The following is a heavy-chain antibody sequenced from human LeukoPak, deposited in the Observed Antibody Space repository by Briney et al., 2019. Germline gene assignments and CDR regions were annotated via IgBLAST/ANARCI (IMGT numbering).Heavy chain of an antibody. CDR1: GFTVSSTY. CDR3: AKDYYDSSGYYYYGMDV. Sequence: GGSLRLSCAASGFTVSSTYMSWVRQAPGKGLEGVAVISYDGSNKYYEDSVKGRFTISRDNSKNTLYLQMNSLRAEDTAVYYCAKDYYDSSGYYYYGMDVWGQGTTVTVSS. D-gene: IGHD3-22*01. V-gene: IGHV3-30*18. J-gene: IGHJ6*02. CDR2: ISYDGSNK.